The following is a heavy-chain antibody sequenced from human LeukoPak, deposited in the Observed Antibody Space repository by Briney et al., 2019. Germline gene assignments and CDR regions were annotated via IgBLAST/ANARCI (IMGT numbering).Heavy chain of an antibody. CDR2: INHSGST. CDR1: GESFSGYY. D-gene: IGHD3-16*01. J-gene: IGHJ5*02. Sequence: SETLSLTCAVYGESFSGYYWSWIRQPPGKGLEWIGEINHSGSTNYNPSLKSRVTISVDTSKNQFSLKLSSVTAADTAVYYCARGGGWRGKSNWFDPWGQGTLVTVSS. CDR3: ARGGGWRGKSNWFDP. V-gene: IGHV4-34*01.